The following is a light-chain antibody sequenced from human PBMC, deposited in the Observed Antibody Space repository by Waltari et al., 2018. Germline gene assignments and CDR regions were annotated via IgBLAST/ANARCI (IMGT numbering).Light chain of an antibody. J-gene: IGLJ2*01. CDR1: PTDIGTSDY. Sequence: QSALTQPASVSGSPGPSITLSCSGSPTDIGTSDYPSCYQQYPGKAPKLILYQVIIRPSGVSNRFSGSKSGNPASLTISGLQTDDEAIYYCSSYTDSTTVVFGGGTVVTVL. CDR2: QVI. V-gene: IGLV2-14*01. CDR3: SSYTDSTTVV.